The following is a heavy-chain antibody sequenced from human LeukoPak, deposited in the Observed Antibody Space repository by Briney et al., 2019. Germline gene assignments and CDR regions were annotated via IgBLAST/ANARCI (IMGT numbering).Heavy chain of an antibody. V-gene: IGHV3-48*03. CDR3: ARGGGSYGWYYFDY. Sequence: GGSLRLSCAASGFTFSSYEMNWVRQAPGKGLEWVSYISSSGSTIYYADSVKGRFTISRDNAKNSLYLQMNSLRAEDTAVYYCARGGGSYGWYYFDYWGQGTLVTVSS. CDR2: ISSSGSTI. J-gene: IGHJ4*02. D-gene: IGHD1-26*01. CDR1: GFTFSSYE.